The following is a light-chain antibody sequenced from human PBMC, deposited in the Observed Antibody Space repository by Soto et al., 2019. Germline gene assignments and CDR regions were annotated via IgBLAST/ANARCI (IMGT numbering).Light chain of an antibody. J-gene: IGKJ2*01. Sequence: DIQMTQSPSTLSASVGDRVTITCRASQSISNWLAWYQQKPGKAPRFLISQASTLESGFPSRFSGSGFGAEFTLTISNLQPDDFATYYCQQYKSFSTFGQGTKLE. V-gene: IGKV1-5*03. CDR1: QSISNW. CDR3: QQYKSFST. CDR2: QAS.